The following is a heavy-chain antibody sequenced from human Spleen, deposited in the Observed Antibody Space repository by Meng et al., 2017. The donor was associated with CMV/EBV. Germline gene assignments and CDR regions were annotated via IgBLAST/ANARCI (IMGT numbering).Heavy chain of an antibody. CDR1: GYTFTGYY. Sequence: ASVKVSCKASGYTFTGYYMHWVRQAPGQGLEWMGWINPNSGGTNYAEKFQGRVTMTRDTSIRTAHMELARLRSDDTAVYYCARDRGWGAAATGTRPRYGMDVWGPGTTVTVSS. D-gene: IGHD6-13*01. CDR2: INPNSGGT. J-gene: IGHJ6*02. V-gene: IGHV1-2*02. CDR3: ARDRGWGAAATGTRPRYGMDV.